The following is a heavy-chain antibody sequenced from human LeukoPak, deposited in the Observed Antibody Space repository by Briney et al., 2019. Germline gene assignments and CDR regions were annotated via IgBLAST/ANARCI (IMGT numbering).Heavy chain of an antibody. CDR2: ISGSGGST. D-gene: IGHD3-9*01. V-gene: IGHV3-23*01. Sequence: GGSLRLSCAASGFTFSSYAMSWVRQAPGKGLEWVSAISGSGGSTYYADSVKGRFTISRDNSKNTLYLQMNSLRAEDTAVYYCAKMRDYDILTGYCDYWGQGTLVTVSS. CDR3: AKMRDYDILTGYCDY. J-gene: IGHJ4*02. CDR1: GFTFSSYA.